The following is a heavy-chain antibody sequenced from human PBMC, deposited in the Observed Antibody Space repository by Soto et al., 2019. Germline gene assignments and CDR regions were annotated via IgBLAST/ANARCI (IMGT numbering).Heavy chain of an antibody. J-gene: IGHJ4*02. D-gene: IGHD1-26*01. CDR2: ISAYNGNT. CDR3: ARSSAPGGGYYGEGFDY. V-gene: IGHV1-18*04. CDR1: GYTFTSYG. Sequence: ASVKVSCKASGYTFTSYGISWVRQAPGQGLEWMGWISAYNGNTNYAQKLQGRVTMTTDTSTSTAYMGLRSLRSDDTAVYYCARSSAPGGGYYGEGFDYWGQGTLVTVSS.